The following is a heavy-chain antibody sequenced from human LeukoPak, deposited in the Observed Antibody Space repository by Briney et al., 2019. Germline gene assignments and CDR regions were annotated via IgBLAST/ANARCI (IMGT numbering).Heavy chain of an antibody. Sequence: SETLSLTCTVSGGSLSSGDYYWSWIRQSLGKGLEWIGNIYYSGSTYYNPSLESRLTISVDTSKNQFSLNLRSVTAADTALYYCARSHSSSWYGGFDYWGPGILVTVSS. V-gene: IGHV4-30-4*08. CDR1: GGSLSSGDYY. CDR2: IYYSGST. J-gene: IGHJ4*02. CDR3: ARSHSSSWYGGFDY. D-gene: IGHD6-13*01.